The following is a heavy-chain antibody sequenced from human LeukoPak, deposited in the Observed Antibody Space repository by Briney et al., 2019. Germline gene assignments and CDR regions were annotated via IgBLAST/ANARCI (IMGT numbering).Heavy chain of an antibody. V-gene: IGHV3-30-3*01. CDR3: AREYYYDSSGYPKPYYYYGMDV. Sequence: PGGSLRLSCAASGFTFSSYAMHWVRQAPGKGLEWVAVISYDGSNKYYADSVKGRFTISRDNSKNTLYLQMNSLRAEDTAVYYWAREYYYDSSGYPKPYYYYGMDVWGQGTTVTVSS. J-gene: IGHJ6*02. CDR2: ISYDGSNK. CDR1: GFTFSSYA. D-gene: IGHD3-22*01.